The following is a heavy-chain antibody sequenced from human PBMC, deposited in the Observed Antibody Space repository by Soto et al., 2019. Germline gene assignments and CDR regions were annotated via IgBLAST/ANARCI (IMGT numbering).Heavy chain of an antibody. J-gene: IGHJ6*02. CDR3: ARVVGGYYYGMDV. D-gene: IGHD2-2*01. CDR1: WGSLRSSYW. V-gene: IGHV4-4*02. CDR2: IYHSGST. Sequence: QVQLPESGPGLGKPSGTLSLTCPVSWGSLRSSYWWRWVRQPPGKGLEWIGEIYHSGSTNYNPSLKSRVTISVDKSKNQFSLKLSSVTAADTAVYYCARVVGGYYYGMDVWGQGTTVTVSS.